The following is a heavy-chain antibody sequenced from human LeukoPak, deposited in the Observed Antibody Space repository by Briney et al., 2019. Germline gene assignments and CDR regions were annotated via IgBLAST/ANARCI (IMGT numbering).Heavy chain of an antibody. J-gene: IGHJ4*02. CDR3: ARGYCTNTVCRTFDY. Sequence: EPAVTVSCKASGYTFTCYYIHWMRQAPGQGIEWMGCINADNGGTTYAEKFQGRVAMTRDTSITTAYMDLSRLTSDDTALYYCARGYCTNTVCRTFDYWGQGTLVTVSS. CDR2: INADNGGT. CDR1: GYTFTCYY. D-gene: IGHD2-8*01. V-gene: IGHV1-2*02.